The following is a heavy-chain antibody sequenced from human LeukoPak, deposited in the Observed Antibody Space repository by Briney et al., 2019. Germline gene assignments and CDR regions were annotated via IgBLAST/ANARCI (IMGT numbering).Heavy chain of an antibody. J-gene: IGHJ3*02. V-gene: IGHV1-46*01. CDR2: INPSGGST. D-gene: IGHD2-2*01. CDR3: ARDVGCSSTSCYVDAFDI. Sequence: ASVKVSCKASGYTFTSYYMHWVRQAPGQGLEWMGIINPSGGSTSYAQKFQGRVTMTRDTSTSTVYMVLSSLRSEDTAVYYCARDVGCSSTSCYVDAFDIWGQGTMVTVSS. CDR1: GYTFTSYY.